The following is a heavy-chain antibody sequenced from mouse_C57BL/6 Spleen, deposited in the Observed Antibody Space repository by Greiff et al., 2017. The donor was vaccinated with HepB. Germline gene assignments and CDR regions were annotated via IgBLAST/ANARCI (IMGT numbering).Heavy chain of an antibody. CDR1: GYTFTSYW. CDR2: INPSNGGT. D-gene: IGHD2-4*01. J-gene: IGHJ4*01. Sequence: QVQLQQPGTELVKPGASVKLSCKASGYTFTSYWMHWVKQRPGQGLEWIGNINPSNGGTNYNEKFKSKATLTVDKSSSTAYMQLSSLTSEDSAVYYCARGDYDYDVDYAMDYWGQGTSVTVSS. V-gene: IGHV1-53*01. CDR3: ARGDYDYDVDYAMDY.